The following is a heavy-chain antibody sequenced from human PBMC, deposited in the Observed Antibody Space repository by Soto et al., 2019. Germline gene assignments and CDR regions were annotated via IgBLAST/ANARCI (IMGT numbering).Heavy chain of an antibody. CDR3: AMVSVGYYDSGGYYY. J-gene: IGHJ1*01. V-gene: IGHV1-69*13. Sequence: SVKVSCKSAGSTFSSYAISWVRQAPGQGLEWMGGIIPIFGTANYAQKFQGRVTITADESTSTAYMELSSLRSEDTAVYYCAMVSVGYYDSGGYYYWGQGTLVTVSS. CDR1: GSTFSSYA. D-gene: IGHD3-22*01. CDR2: IIPIFGTA.